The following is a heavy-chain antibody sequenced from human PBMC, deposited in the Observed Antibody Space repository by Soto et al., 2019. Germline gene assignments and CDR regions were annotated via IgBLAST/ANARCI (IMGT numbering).Heavy chain of an antibody. CDR1: GGSFSGYY. CDR2: INHSGST. V-gene: IGHV4-34*01. Sequence: PSETLSLTCAVYGGSFSGYYCSWIRQPPGKGLEWIGEINHSGSTNYNPSLKSRVTISVDTSKNQFSLKLSSVTAADTAVYYCARGVAGTGGDWFDPWGQGTLVTVSS. D-gene: IGHD6-19*01. J-gene: IGHJ5*02. CDR3: ARGVAGTGGDWFDP.